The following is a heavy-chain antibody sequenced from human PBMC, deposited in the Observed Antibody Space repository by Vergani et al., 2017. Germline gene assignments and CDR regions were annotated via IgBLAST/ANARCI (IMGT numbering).Heavy chain of an antibody. V-gene: IGHV4-61*02. CDR1: GGSISSGSNY. CDR3: ARDGIALYWYFEL. D-gene: IGHD6-13*01. J-gene: IGHJ2*01. CDR2: IYTSGSN. Sequence: QVQLQESGPGLVKPSHTLSLTCTVSGGSISSGSNYWSRIRQPAGKGREWIGRIYTSGSNNYNPSLKSRVTISVDTAKNPFSLKLSSVTAADTAVYYCARDGIALYWYFELWGRGTLVTVSS.